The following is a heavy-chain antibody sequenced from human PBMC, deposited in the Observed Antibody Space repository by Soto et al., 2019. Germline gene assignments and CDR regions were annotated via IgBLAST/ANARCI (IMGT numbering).Heavy chain of an antibody. D-gene: IGHD1-1*01. J-gene: IGHJ4*02. V-gene: IGHV5-51*01. CDR1: GYSFTSYW. CDR2: IYPGDSDT. CDR3: ATPGANWANFDF. Sequence: GESLKISCKGSGYSFTSYWIGWVRQMPGKGLEWMGIIYPGDSDTRYSPSFQGQATISAVKSISAAYLQWSSLKASDAAMYYCATPGANWANFDFWGQGTLVTVSS.